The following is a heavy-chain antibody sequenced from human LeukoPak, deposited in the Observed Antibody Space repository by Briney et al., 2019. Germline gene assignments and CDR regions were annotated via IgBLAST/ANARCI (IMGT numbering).Heavy chain of an antibody. CDR2: ISNDGSRK. CDR1: GFTFSRHG. V-gene: IGHV3-30*03. D-gene: IGHD3-3*01. CDR3: ARDRAWNYFDY. Sequence: GRSLRLSCAPSGFTFSRHGMHWVRQAPGKGLEWVAIISNDGSRKYYAHSVEGRFTISRDDSKNTLYLQMDSLRAEDTAVYYCARDRAWNYFDYWGQGTLVTVSS. J-gene: IGHJ4*02.